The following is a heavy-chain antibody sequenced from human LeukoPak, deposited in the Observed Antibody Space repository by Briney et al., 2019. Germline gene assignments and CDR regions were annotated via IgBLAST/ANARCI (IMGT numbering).Heavy chain of an antibody. V-gene: IGHV1-69*13. Sequence: ASVKVSCKASGGTFSSYAISWVRQAPGQGLEWMGGIIPIFGTANYAQKFQGRVTITADESTSTAYMELSSLRSEDTAVYYCAREATDGYNPDYWGQGTLVTVSS. J-gene: IGHJ4*02. CDR1: GGTFSSYA. CDR3: AREATDGYNPDY. D-gene: IGHD5-24*01. CDR2: IIPIFGTA.